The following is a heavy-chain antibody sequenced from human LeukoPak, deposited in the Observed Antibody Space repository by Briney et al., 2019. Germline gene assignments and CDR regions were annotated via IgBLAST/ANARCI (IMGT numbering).Heavy chain of an antibody. CDR1: GGSISSSSYY. Sequence: SETLSLTCTVSGGSISSSSYYWGWIRQPPGKGLEWIGEINHSGSTIYNPSLKSRVTISVDTSKNQFSLKLSSVTAADTAVYHCARNYDFWSGRTENWFDPWGQGTLVTVSS. J-gene: IGHJ5*02. V-gene: IGHV4-39*07. D-gene: IGHD3-3*01. CDR2: INHSGST. CDR3: ARNYDFWSGRTENWFDP.